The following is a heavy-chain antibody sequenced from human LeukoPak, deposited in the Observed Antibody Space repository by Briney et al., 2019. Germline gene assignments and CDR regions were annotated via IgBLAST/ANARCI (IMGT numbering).Heavy chain of an antibody. CDR2: INHSGST. Sequence: SETLSLTCAVYGGSFSGYYWSWIRQPPGKGLEWIGEINHSGSTNYNPSLKSRVTISVDTSKNQFSLKLSSVTAADTAVYYCAREEDSSGFVDAFDIWGQGTMVTVSS. V-gene: IGHV4-34*01. D-gene: IGHD3-22*01. CDR3: AREEDSSGFVDAFDI. J-gene: IGHJ3*02. CDR1: GGSFSGYY.